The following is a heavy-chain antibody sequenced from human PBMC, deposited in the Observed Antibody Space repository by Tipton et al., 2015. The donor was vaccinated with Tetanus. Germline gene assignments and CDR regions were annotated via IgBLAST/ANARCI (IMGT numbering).Heavy chain of an antibody. D-gene: IGHD3-9*01. CDR2: VYYSGST. J-gene: IGHJ6*02. CDR1: GVSVRSYY. V-gene: IGHV4-59*02. Sequence: TLSLTCTVSGVSVRSYYWSWIRQPPGKGLEWIGYVYYSGSTNYNPSLKSRVTISVDTSKNQFSLNLSSVTAADTAVYYCARSGYYSRAYYHYRMDVWGQGTTVSVSS. CDR3: ARSGYYSRAYYHYRMDV.